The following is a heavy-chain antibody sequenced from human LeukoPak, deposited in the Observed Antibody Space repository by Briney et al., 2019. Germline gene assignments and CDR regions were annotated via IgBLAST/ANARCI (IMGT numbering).Heavy chain of an antibody. CDR1: GGSISSYY. Sequence: SETLSLTCSVSGGSISSYYWSWIRQPAGKGLEWIGRFYTSGTTNYNPSLKSRVTISVDTSKNQFSLKLRSVTAADTALYYCARSELSCSGGSCPTRYAFDIWGQGTVVTASS. J-gene: IGHJ3*02. D-gene: IGHD2-15*01. V-gene: IGHV4-4*07. CDR2: FYTSGTT. CDR3: ARSELSCSGGSCPTRYAFDI.